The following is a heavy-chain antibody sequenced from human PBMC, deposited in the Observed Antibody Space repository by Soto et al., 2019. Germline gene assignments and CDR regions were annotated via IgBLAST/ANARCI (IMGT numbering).Heavy chain of an antibody. V-gene: IGHV3-21*01. CDR3: ARDSYLYSSSSPGTVFDY. Sequence: LGGSLSLSCAASGFTFSSYSMNWVRQAPGKGLEWVSSISSSSSYIYYADSVKGRFTISRDNAKNSLYLQMNSLRAEDTAVYYCARDSYLYSSSSPGTVFDYWGQGTLVTVSS. CDR2: ISSSSSYI. D-gene: IGHD6-6*01. CDR1: GFTFSSYS. J-gene: IGHJ4*02.